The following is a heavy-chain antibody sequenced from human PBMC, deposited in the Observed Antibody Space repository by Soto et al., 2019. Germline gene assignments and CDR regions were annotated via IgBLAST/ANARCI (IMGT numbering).Heavy chain of an antibody. CDR1: GFSLSTSGMC. Sequence: SGPTLVNPTQTLTLTCTFSGFSLSTSGMCVSWIRQPPGKALEWLALIDWDDDKYYSTSLKTRLTISKDTSKNQVVLTMTNMDPVDTATYYCARTSIAVAGDWGYYYYYGMDVWGQGTTVTVSS. CDR3: ARTSIAVAGDWGYYYYYGMDV. CDR2: IDWDDDK. D-gene: IGHD6-19*01. J-gene: IGHJ6*02. V-gene: IGHV2-70*01.